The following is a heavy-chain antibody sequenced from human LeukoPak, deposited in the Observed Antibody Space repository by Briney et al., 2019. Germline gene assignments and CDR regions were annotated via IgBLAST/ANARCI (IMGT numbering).Heavy chain of an antibody. J-gene: IGHJ4*02. CDR2: ISYDGSNK. V-gene: IGHV3-30*03. CDR3: ARDRARAYCGGDCYPYFDY. D-gene: IGHD2-21*02. CDR1: GFIFSSFG. Sequence: SGGSLRLSCAASGFIFSSFGIHWVRQAPGKGLEWVAVISYDGSNKFYADSVKGRFTISRDNSKNTLYLQMNSLRAEDTAVYYCARDRARAYCGGDCYPYFDYWGQGTLVTVSS.